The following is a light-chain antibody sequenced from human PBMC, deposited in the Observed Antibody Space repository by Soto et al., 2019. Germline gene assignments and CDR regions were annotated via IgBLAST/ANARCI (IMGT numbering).Light chain of an antibody. CDR3: QQYNNWPPIT. CDR1: QSVSSTY. V-gene: IGKV3-20*01. CDR2: GAS. Sequence: ETVLTQSPGTLSLSPGERAILSCRASQSVSSTYLAWYQQKPGQAPRLLIYGASSRATGIPDRSSGSRSGTDFTLTTSRLEPEDFAVYYCQQYNNWPPITFGQGT. J-gene: IGKJ5*01.